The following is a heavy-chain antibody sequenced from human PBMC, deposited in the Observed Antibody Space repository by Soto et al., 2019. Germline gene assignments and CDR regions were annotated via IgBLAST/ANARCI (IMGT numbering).Heavy chain of an antibody. V-gene: IGHV5-51*01. J-gene: IGHJ5*02. CDR2: IYPADSDT. D-gene: IGHD4-17*01. Sequence: PGESLKISCETSGFTFTNYWIVWVRQVPGKGLEWMGLIYPADSDTRYNPSFQGQATISADTSTNTAFLHWSSLSASDSATYFCARTGRSGLRWLDFFDPWGQGTLVTVS. CDR3: ARTGRSGLRWLDFFDP. CDR1: GFTFTNYW.